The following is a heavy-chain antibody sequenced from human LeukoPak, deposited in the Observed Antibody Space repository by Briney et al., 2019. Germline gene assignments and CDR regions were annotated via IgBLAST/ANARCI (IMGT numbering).Heavy chain of an antibody. CDR1: GGTFSSYA. D-gene: IGHD4-23*01. V-gene: IGHV1-69*01. CDR2: IIPIFGTA. Sequence: SVKVSCKASGGTFSSYAISWVRQAPGQGLEWMGGIIPIFGTANYAQKFQGRVTITADESTSTAYMELSSLRPEDTAVYYCARVTPYYYYGMDVWGQGTTVTVSS. J-gene: IGHJ6*02. CDR3: ARVTPYYYYGMDV.